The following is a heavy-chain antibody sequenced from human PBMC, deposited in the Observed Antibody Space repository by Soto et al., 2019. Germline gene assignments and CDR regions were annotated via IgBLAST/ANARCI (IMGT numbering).Heavy chain of an antibody. CDR3: AKGNCXXTSCYPFDP. J-gene: IGHJ5*02. V-gene: IGHV3-30*18. D-gene: IGHD2-2*01. CDR2: ISYDGSNK. CDR1: GFTFSSYG. Sequence: QVQLVESGGGVVQPGRSLRLSCAASGFTFSSYGMHXXXXXXXXXXXXVAVISYDGSNKYYADSVKGRFTISRDNSXXXXYLXXXSXXXXDXXVXYCAKGNCXXTSCYPFDPWGQGTLVTVSS.